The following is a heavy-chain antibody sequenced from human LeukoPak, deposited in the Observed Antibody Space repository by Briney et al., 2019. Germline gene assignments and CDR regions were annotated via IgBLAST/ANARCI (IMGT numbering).Heavy chain of an antibody. CDR1: GGPFSGYF. CDR3: ARIYPSVYYYHMDV. J-gene: IGHJ6*03. V-gene: IGHV4-34*01. Sequence: SETLSLTCAVSGGPFSGYFWSWIRQSSGKGLEWIGEIHNSGTTNYNPSLNSRVTISEDTSKNQFYLNLSSVTAADTAVYYCARIYPSVYYYHMDVWGKGTTVTVSS. CDR2: IHNSGTT. D-gene: IGHD5-12*01.